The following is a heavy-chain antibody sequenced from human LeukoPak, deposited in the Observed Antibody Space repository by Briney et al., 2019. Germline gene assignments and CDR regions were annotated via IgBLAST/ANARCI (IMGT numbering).Heavy chain of an antibody. Sequence: ASVKVSCKASGYTFTSYGISWVRQAPGQGLEWMGWISAYNGNTNYAQKLQGRVTMTTDTSTSTAYMELRSLRSDDTAVYHCARDRKVEYCCGGSCHYYYYYYMDVWGKGTTVTVSS. D-gene: IGHD2-15*01. CDR3: ARDRKVEYCCGGSCHYYYYYYMDV. V-gene: IGHV1-18*01. CDR2: ISAYNGNT. CDR1: GYTFTSYG. J-gene: IGHJ6*03.